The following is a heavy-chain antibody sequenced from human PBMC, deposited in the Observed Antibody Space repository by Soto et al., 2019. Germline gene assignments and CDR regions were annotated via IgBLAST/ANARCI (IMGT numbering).Heavy chain of an antibody. V-gene: IGHV3-33*08. CDR2: IRCDGSNT. CDR3: ARDGVGATTYFGYFDY. D-gene: IGHD1-26*01. CDR1: GFTFISYA. J-gene: IGHJ4*02. Sequence: PGGSLRLSCAAPGFTFISYAMSWVRQAPRKGLEWVAVIRCDGSNTYYADSVKGRFTISRDNPKNTLYLQMNSLRAEDTAVYYCARDGVGATTYFGYFDYWGQGTLVTVSS.